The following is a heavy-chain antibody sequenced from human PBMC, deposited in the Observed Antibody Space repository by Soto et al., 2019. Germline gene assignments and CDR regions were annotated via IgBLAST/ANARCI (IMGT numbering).Heavy chain of an antibody. D-gene: IGHD6-13*01. CDR1: GGTFSSYA. Sequence: QVQLVQSGAEVKKPGSSVKVSCKASGGTFSSYAISWVRQAPGQGLEWMGGIIPIFGTANYAQKFQGRVTITADESTSTAYMELSSLRSEDTAVYYCAREVPAAAGTPRAGYFDLWGRGTLVTVSS. CDR2: IIPIFGTA. J-gene: IGHJ2*01. CDR3: AREVPAAAGTPRAGYFDL. V-gene: IGHV1-69*12.